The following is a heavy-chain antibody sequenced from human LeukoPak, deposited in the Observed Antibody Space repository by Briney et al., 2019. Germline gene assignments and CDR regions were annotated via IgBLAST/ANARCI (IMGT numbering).Heavy chain of an antibody. CDR1: GGSFSGYY. D-gene: IGHD3-22*01. CDR3: ARGPRRDFDTSGFYYNY. J-gene: IGHJ4*02. Sequence: SETLSLTCAIYGGSFSGYYWSWFRQPPGKGLEWIGEINHSGSTNYDPSLESRVTISEDMSKNQFSLKLTSVTAADTAVYYCARGPRRDFDTSGFYYNYWGQGILVTVSS. CDR2: INHSGST. V-gene: IGHV4-34*01.